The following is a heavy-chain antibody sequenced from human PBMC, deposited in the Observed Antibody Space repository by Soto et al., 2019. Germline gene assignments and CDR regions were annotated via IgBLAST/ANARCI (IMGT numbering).Heavy chain of an antibody. V-gene: IGHV3-30*18. CDR2: ISYDGSNK. D-gene: IGHD6-19*01. CDR3: AKNHNGSGCGY. J-gene: IGHJ4*02. CDR1: GFTFSSYG. Sequence: QVQLVESGGGVVQPGRSLRLSCAASGFTFSSYGMHWVRQAPGKGLEWVAVISYDGSNKYYADSVKGRFTISRDNSKNTLYLQMNSLGAEDTAVYYCAKNHNGSGCGYWGQGTLVTVSS.